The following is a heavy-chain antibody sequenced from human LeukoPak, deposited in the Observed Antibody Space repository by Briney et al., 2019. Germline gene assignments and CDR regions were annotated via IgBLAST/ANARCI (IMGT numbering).Heavy chain of an antibody. CDR3: ASAPLRFGDPYFDY. V-gene: IGHV3-30-3*01. Sequence: PGGSLRLSCAASGFTFSSYAMHWVRQAPGKGLEWVAVISYDGSNKYYADSVKGRLTISRDNSKNTLYLQMNSLRAEDTAVYYCASAPLRFGDPYFDYWGQGTLVTVSS. CDR2: ISYDGSNK. CDR1: GFTFSSYA. D-gene: IGHD3-16*01. J-gene: IGHJ4*02.